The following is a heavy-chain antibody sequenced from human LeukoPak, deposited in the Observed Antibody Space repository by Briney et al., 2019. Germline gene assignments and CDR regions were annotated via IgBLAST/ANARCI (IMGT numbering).Heavy chain of an antibody. CDR2: INAGNGNT. V-gene: IGHV1-3*01. J-gene: IGHJ5*02. CDR3: ARVSISWYVWFDP. CDR1: GYTFTSYA. Sequence: ASVKVSCKASGYTFTSYAMHWVRQAPGQRLEWMGWINAGNGNTKYSQEFQGRVTITRDTSASTAYMELRSLRSDDTDVYYCARVSISWYVWFDPWGQGTLVNVSS. D-gene: IGHD6-13*01.